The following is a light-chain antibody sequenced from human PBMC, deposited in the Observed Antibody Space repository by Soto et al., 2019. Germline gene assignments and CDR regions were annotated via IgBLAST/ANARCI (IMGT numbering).Light chain of an antibody. V-gene: IGKV3-11*01. CDR2: DAS. J-gene: IGKJ4*01. CDR3: QHRSNWPST. CDR1: QSVSSY. Sequence: EIVLTQSPATLSLSPGERAALSCRASQSVSSYLAWYQQKPGQAPRLLIYDASKRAPGIPARFTGSGSGTDFTLTISSLAPEDFAVYFCQHRSNWPSTFGGGNKVEI.